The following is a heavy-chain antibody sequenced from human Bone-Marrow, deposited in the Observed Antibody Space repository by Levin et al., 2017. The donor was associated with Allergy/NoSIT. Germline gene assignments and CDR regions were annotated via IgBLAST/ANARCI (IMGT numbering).Heavy chain of an antibody. CDR2: IMWNSARM. Sequence: PGGSLRLSCEASGFVFNDFAMHWVRQIPGKGLEWVSGIMWNSARMDYVDSVKGRFTISRDNAKKSLYLEMTGLRVEDTALYYCVKDRSSVDNWNYGGPFESWGQGTLVTVSS. CDR3: VKDRSSVDNWNYGGPFES. CDR1: GFVFNDFA. V-gene: IGHV3-9*01. J-gene: IGHJ4*02. D-gene: IGHD1-7*01.